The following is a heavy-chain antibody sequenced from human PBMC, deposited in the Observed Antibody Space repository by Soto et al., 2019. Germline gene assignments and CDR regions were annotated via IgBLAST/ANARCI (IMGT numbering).Heavy chain of an antibody. CDR1: GFTFSSYA. CDR2: ISGSGGST. Sequence: PGGSLRLSCAASGFTFSSYAMSWVRQAPWKGLEWVSAISGSGGSTYYADSVKGRFTISRDNSKNTLYPQMNSLRAEDTAVYYCVCSQTVYYFDYWGQGTLVTVSS. CDR3: VCSQTVYYFDY. J-gene: IGHJ4*02. D-gene: IGHD3-10*02. V-gene: IGHV3-23*01.